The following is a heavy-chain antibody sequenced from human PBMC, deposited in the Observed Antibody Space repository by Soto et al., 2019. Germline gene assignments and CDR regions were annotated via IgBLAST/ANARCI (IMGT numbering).Heavy chain of an antibody. CDR3: AGGIAARPLGY. Sequence: QLQLQESGSGLVKPSQTLSLTCAVSGGSISSGGYSWSWIRQPPGKGLEWIGYIYHRGSTYYNPSLKGRVTISVDGATNQFSLRLSSVTAADTAVYYCAGGIAARPLGYWGQGTLVTVSS. D-gene: IGHD6-6*01. CDR1: GGSISSGGYS. J-gene: IGHJ4*02. CDR2: IYHRGST. V-gene: IGHV4-30-2*01.